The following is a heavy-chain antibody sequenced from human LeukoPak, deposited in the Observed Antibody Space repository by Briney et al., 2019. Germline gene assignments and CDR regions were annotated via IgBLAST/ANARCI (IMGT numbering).Heavy chain of an antibody. Sequence: SETLSLTCTVSGGSISISNYYCGWIRQPPGKGLEWIGTIYYSGSTYYNPSLRSRVTISVDTSKNQFSLKLTSVTAADTAVYYCARCISMVRGVVRPPDYWGQGTLVTVSS. V-gene: IGHV4-39*01. D-gene: IGHD3-10*01. J-gene: IGHJ4*02. CDR3: ARCISMVRGVVRPPDY. CDR2: IYYSGST. CDR1: GGSISISNYY.